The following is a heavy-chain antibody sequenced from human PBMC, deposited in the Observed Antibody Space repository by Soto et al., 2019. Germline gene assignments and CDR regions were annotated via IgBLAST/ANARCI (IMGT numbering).Heavy chain of an antibody. CDR3: ASRYSSGWYPYYYYGMDV. CDR2: ISSSGSTI. D-gene: IGHD6-19*01. Sequence: PGGSLRLSCAASGFTFSSYEMNWVRQAPGKGLEWVSYISSSGSTIYYADSVKGRFTISRDNAKNSLYLQMNSLRAEDTAVYYCASRYSSGWYPYYYYGMDVWGQGTTVTVSS. J-gene: IGHJ6*02. V-gene: IGHV3-48*03. CDR1: GFTFSSYE.